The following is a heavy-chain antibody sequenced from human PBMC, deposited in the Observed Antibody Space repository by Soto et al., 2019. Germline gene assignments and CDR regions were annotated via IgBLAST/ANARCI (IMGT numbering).Heavy chain of an antibody. V-gene: IGHV3-30-3*01. D-gene: IGHD5-12*01. CDR3: ARAEGRWLQLGDY. J-gene: IGHJ4*02. CDR1: GFTFSTYA. CDR2: ISYDGSNK. Sequence: QVQLVESGGGVVQPGRSLRLACAASGFTFSTYAMHWVCQAPGKGLEWVAVISYDGSNKYYADSVKGRFTISRDSSKNTLYLQMNSLRAEDTAVYYCARAEGRWLQLGDYWGQGTLVTVSS.